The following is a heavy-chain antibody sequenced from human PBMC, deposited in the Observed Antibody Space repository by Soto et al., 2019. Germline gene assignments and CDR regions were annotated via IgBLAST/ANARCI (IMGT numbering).Heavy chain of an antibody. CDR1: GGSISSGGYF. V-gene: IGHV4-30-2*01. Sequence: PSEILSLTCAVSGGSISSGGYFWSWIWQTPGKGMEWIGYSFHSGSTSYNPPLKSRVIISVDSSKNQFSLTLSSVTTADTAVYYWARGDAGYYGMDVGGQVTTVTVSS. CDR2: SFHSGST. CDR3: ARGDAGYYGMDV. J-gene: IGHJ6*02.